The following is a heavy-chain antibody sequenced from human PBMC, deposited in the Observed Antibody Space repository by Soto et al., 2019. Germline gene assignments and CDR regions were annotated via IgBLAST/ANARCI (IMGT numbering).Heavy chain of an antibody. CDR3: TSTRAFQYFQH. Sequence: QVQLQQWGAGLLKPSETLSLTCAVYGGSFSGYYWSWIRQPPGRGLEWIGEINHSGSTNYNPSLKTRVTISVDTLKNQVLLKLSSVTAADTAVYSCTSTRAFQYFQHWGQGTLVTVCS. CDR1: GGSFSGYY. V-gene: IGHV4-34*01. CDR2: INHSGST. J-gene: IGHJ1*01.